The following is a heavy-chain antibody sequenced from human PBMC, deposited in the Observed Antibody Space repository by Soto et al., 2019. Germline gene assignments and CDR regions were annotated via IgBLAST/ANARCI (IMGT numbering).Heavy chain of an antibody. CDR2: INAGNGNT. CDR3: ARDSTTVTINWFDP. Sequence: GASVKVSWKASGYTFTSYAMHWVRQAPGQRLEWMGWINAGNGNTKYSQKFQGRVTITRDTSASTAYMELSSLRSEDTAVYYCARDSTTVTINWFDPWGQGTLVTVSS. D-gene: IGHD4-17*01. CDR1: GYTFTSYA. V-gene: IGHV1-3*01. J-gene: IGHJ5*02.